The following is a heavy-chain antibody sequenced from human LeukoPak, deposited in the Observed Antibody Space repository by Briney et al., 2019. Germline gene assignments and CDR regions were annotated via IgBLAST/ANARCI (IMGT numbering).Heavy chain of an antibody. CDR3: ASGLRDGYNLDY. J-gene: IGHJ4*02. D-gene: IGHD5-24*01. Sequence: SETLSLTCTVSGGSISSYYWSWIRQPPGKGLEWIGYIYYSGSTNYNPSLKSRVTTSVDTSKNQLSLKLSSVTAADTAVYYCASGLRDGYNLDYWGQGTLVTVSS. V-gene: IGHV4-59*01. CDR1: GGSISSYY. CDR2: IYYSGST.